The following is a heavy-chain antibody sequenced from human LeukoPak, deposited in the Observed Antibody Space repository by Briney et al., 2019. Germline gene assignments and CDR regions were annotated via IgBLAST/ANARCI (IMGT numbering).Heavy chain of an antibody. J-gene: IGHJ4*02. CDR3: ARLSPLYCSGGSCYSARYFDY. Sequence: PSETLSLTCTVSGGSISSYYWSWIRQPPGKGLEWIGYIYYSGSTNYNPSLKSRVTISVATSKNQFSLKLGSVTAADTAVYYCARLSPLYCSGGSCYSARYFDYWGQGTLVTVSS. D-gene: IGHD2-15*01. V-gene: IGHV4-59*08. CDR2: IYYSGST. CDR1: GGSISSYY.